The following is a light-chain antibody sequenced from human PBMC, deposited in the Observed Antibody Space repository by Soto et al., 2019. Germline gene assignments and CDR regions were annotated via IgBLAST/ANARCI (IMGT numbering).Light chain of an antibody. CDR2: GAS. J-gene: IGKJ2*01. CDR1: QSISSSN. Sequence: EIVMTQYPATLSVSPGESATLCCRASQSISSSNLAWYQQKPGQAPRLLIYGASSRATGIPARFSGSGSGTEFTLTISSLQSEDFAVYYCQQYNNWPPYTFGQGTKLEIK. V-gene: IGKV3-15*01. CDR3: QQYNNWPPYT.